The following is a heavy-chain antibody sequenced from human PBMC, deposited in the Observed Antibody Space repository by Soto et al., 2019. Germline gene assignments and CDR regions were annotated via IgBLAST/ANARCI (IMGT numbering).Heavy chain of an antibody. CDR3: ATHSLGTSSHPYFDN. D-gene: IGHD2-15*01. CDR2: FVPLFGST. J-gene: IGHJ4*02. V-gene: IGHV1-69*01. CDR1: GGTFSGYA. Sequence: QVQLVQSGAEVKKPGSSVKVTCQASGGTFSGYALTWVRQAPGQGLEWMGEFVPLFGSTNYAQKFAGRITIIADESTSTGYMELSTLRSEDTAVYYCATHSLGTSSHPYFDNWGQGTLVTVSS.